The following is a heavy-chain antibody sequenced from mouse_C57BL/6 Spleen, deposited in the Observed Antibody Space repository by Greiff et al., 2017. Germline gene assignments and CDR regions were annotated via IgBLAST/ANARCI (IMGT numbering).Heavy chain of an antibody. D-gene: IGHD1-1*01. V-gene: IGHV1-76*01. CDR3: AREGYSYYYGSETNYFDY. Sequence: VQLQESGAELVRPGASVKLSCKASGYTFTDYYINWVKQRPGQGLEWIARIYPGSGNTYYNEKFKGKATLTAEKSSSTAYMQLSSLTSEDSAVYFCAREGYSYYYGSETNYFDYWGQGTTLTVSS. CDR1: GYTFTDYY. CDR2: IYPGSGNT. J-gene: IGHJ2*01.